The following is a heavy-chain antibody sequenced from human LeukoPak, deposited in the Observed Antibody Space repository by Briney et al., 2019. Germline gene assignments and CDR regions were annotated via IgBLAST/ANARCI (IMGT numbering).Heavy chain of an antibody. V-gene: IGHV4-4*07. CDR1: CGSISSYY. CDR3: ARVSPGGNSDY. CDR2: IYSSGST. Sequence: SETLSLTCTVACGSISSYYWSWIRQPAGKGLEWIGRIYSSGSTNYNPSPKSRVTMSVDMSRNQFSLKLSSVAAADTAVYYCARVSPGGNSDYLGQGTLVTVSS. J-gene: IGHJ4*02. D-gene: IGHD4-23*01.